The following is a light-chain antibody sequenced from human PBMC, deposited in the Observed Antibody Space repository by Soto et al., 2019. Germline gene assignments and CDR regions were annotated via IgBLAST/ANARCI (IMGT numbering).Light chain of an antibody. CDR3: PQDGGVPWT. J-gene: IGKJ1*01. CDR2: GAS. CDR1: QSINSF. V-gene: IGKV3-20*01. Sequence: IVLTQSPGTVSLCQGEGATLSCRARQSINSFLAWYQQRRGQAPKLLIRGASTRATGNPDRFRGSGSGTDFTRTISRLEPEDFAVYFCPQDGGVPWTFGQGTKVDIK.